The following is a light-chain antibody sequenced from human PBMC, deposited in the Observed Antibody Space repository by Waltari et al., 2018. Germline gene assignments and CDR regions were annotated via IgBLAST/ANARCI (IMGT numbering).Light chain of an antibody. J-gene: IGKJ4*01. CDR2: DAS. CDR3: QQYDNLPPF. Sequence: DIQMTQSPSSLSASVGDRVTITCQASQDISNYLHWYQQKPGKAPKLLIYDASNLETGVPSRFSGSGSGTDFTFTISSLQPEDIATYYCQQYDNLPPFFGGGTKVEIK. V-gene: IGKV1-33*01. CDR1: QDISNY.